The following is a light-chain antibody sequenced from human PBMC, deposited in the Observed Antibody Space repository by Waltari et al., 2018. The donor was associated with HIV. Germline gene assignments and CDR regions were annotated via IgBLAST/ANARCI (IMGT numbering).Light chain of an antibody. V-gene: IGKV3-15*01. Sequence: TVMTQSPGTLSVSPGERATLSCRAGQSVSNNLAWYQQKPGEAPRLLIYDASGRATGVPARFSGSGSGTEFTLTISSLQSEDFAVYFCQQYKDWPPWTFGQGTKVEMK. CDR1: QSVSNN. CDR3: QQYKDWPPWT. CDR2: DAS. J-gene: IGKJ1*01.